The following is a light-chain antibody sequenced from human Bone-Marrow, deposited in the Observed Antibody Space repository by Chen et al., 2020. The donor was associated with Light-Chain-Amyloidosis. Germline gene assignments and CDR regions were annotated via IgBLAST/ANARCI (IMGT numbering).Light chain of an antibody. Sequence: DIRLTQSPSSLSASVGDRVTITCRASQNIGTYLNWYQQKSGRAPKLLLSGAYNRQSGVPTRFGGNGSGTDFTIIITSLQPEDFATYYCQQRRTFRTFGQGTKVEVK. CDR3: QQRRTFRT. CDR1: QNIGTY. V-gene: IGKV1-39*01. J-gene: IGKJ1*01. CDR2: GAY.